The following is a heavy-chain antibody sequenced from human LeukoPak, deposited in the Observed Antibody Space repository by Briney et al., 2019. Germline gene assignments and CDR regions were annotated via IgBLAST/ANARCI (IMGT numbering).Heavy chain of an antibody. Sequence: PGGSLRLSCAASGFIFSSYWMSWVRQAPGKGLEWVANIKQGGSEKYYVDSVKGRFTISRDNAKNSLYLQTNSLRAEDTAVYYCARDTDYGDYGSSYGMDVWGQGTTVTVSS. V-gene: IGHV3-7*01. J-gene: IGHJ6*02. CDR3: ARDTDYGDYGSSYGMDV. CDR1: GFIFSSYW. CDR2: IKQGGSEK. D-gene: IGHD4-17*01.